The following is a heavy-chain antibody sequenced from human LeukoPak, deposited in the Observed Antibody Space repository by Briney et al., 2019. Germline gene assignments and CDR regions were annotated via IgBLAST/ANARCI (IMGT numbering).Heavy chain of an antibody. CDR1: GFTLSNYG. J-gene: IGHJ4*02. CDR2: ISYDGSNK. D-gene: IGHD5-18*01. V-gene: IGHV3-30*18. CDR3: AKEAGYSYGFDY. Sequence: GGSLRLSCAASGFTLSNYGIHWVRQAPGKGLEWVAVISYDGSNKYYADSVKGRCTISRDKSKNTAYLQMNSLRAEDTAVYYCAKEAGYSYGFDYWGQGTLVTVSS.